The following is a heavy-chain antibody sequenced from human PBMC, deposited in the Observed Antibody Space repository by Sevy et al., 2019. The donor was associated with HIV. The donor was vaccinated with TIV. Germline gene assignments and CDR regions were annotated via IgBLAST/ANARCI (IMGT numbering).Heavy chain of an antibody. D-gene: IGHD1-7*01. J-gene: IGHJ3*02. CDR3: ARYGGVTGTTNAFDI. CDR2: INHSGST. Sequence: SETLSLTCAVYGGSFSGYYWSWIRQPPGKGLEWIGEINHSGSTNYNPSLKSRVTISVDTSKNQFSLKLSSVTAADTAVYYCARYGGVTGTTNAFDIWGQGTMVTVSS. V-gene: IGHV4-34*01. CDR1: GGSFSGYY.